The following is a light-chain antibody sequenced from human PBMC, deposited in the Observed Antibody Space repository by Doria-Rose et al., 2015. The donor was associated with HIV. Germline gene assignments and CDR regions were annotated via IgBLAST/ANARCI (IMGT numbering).Light chain of an antibody. Sequence: QSVVTQLPSVSGAPGQRVAISCTGSSSNIGAGFDVNWYQQFPGTAPRLLIHGNTNRPSGVPDRFSGSKSGTSASLAISGLRAEDEADYYCQSYDSRLSVYVFGTGTKVTVL. CDR3: QSYDSRLSVYV. J-gene: IGLJ1*01. V-gene: IGLV1-40*02. CDR1: SSNIGAGFD. CDR2: GNT.